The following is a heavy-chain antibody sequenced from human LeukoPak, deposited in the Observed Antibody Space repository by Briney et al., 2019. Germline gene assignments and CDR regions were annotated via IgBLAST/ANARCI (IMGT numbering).Heavy chain of an antibody. CDR2: ISGSGGST. CDR3: AKGPPLGVAGTSSWFDP. D-gene: IGHD6-19*01. V-gene: IGHV3-23*01. J-gene: IGHJ5*02. CDR1: GFTFSSYA. Sequence: GGSLRLSCAASGFTFSSYAMSWVRQAPGKGLEWVSAISGSGGSTYYADSVKGRSTISRDNSKNTLYLQMNSLRAEDTAVYYCAKGPPLGVAGTSSWFDPWGQGTLVTVSS.